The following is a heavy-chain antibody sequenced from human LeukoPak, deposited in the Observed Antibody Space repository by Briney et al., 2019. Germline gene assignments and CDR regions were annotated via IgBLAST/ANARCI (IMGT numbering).Heavy chain of an antibody. CDR1: GYTFTGYY. D-gene: IGHD3-10*01. CDR3: ARGLGFTMVRGVIISDY. CDR2: INPNSGGT. V-gene: IGHV1-2*02. J-gene: IGHJ4*02. Sequence: ASVKVSCKASGYTFTGYYMHWVRQAPGQGLEWMGWINPNSGGTNYAQKFQGRATMTRATSISTAYMELSRLRSDDTAVYYCARGLGFTMVRGVIISDYWGQGTLVIVSS.